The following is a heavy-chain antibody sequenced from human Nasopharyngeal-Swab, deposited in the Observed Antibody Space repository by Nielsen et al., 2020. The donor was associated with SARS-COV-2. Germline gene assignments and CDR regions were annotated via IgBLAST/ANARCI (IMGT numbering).Heavy chain of an antibody. V-gene: IGHV4-34*01. CDR3: ASLTFGGVIVIPSYYFDY. J-gene: IGHJ4*02. D-gene: IGHD3-16*02. Sequence: WIRQPSGKGLEWIGEIYHSGSTNYNPSLKSRVTISVDTSKNQFSLKLSSVTAADTAVYYCASLTFGGVIVIPSYYFDYWGQGTLVTVSS. CDR2: IYHSGST.